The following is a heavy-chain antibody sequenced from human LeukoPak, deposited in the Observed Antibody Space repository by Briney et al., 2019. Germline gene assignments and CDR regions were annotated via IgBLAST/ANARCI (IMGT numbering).Heavy chain of an antibody. CDR3: AILQLWPNDAFDI. D-gene: IGHD5-18*01. J-gene: IGHJ3*02. CDR1: GFTFSSYS. CDR2: ISSSSSYI. Sequence: PGGSLRLSCAASGFTFSSYSMNWVRQAPGKGLEWVSSISSSSSYIYYADSVKGRFTISRDNAKNSLYLQMNSLRAEDTAVYYCAILQLWPNDAFDIWGQGTMVTVSS. V-gene: IGHV3-21*04.